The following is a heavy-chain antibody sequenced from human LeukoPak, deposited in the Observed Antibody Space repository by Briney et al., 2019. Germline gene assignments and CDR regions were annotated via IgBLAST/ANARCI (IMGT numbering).Heavy chain of an antibody. CDR1: GFTFSNYA. CDR2: ISSSSSYI. V-gene: IGHV3-21*01. J-gene: IGHJ4*02. D-gene: IGHD2-2*02. Sequence: GGSLRLSCAASGFTFSNYAIHWVRQAPGKGLEWVSSISSSSSYIYYADSVKGRFTISRDNAKNSLYLQMNSLRAEDTAVYYCARDGAIPPYYFDYWGQGTLVTVSS. CDR3: ARDGAIPPYYFDY.